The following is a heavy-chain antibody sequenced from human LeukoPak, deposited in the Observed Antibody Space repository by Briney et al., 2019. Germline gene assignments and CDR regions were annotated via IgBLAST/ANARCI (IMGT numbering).Heavy chain of an antibody. V-gene: IGHV3-23*01. CDR3: AKDFYYYDGSGYWGSFDY. CDR2: ISGSGGST. CDR1: GFTFSSYA. D-gene: IGHD3-22*01. Sequence: GGSLRLSCAASGFTFSSYAMSWVRQAPGKGLEWVSAISGSGGSTYYADSVKGRFTITRDNSKNTLYLQMNSLRAEDTAVYYCAKDFYYYDGSGYWGSFDYWGQGTTVTVSS. J-gene: IGHJ4*03.